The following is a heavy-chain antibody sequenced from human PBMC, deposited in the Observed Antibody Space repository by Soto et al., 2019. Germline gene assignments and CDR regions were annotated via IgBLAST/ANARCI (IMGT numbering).Heavy chain of an antibody. CDR3: ARDEANDYGGNYFDY. V-gene: IGHV4-59*01. CDR2: IYYSGST. Sequence: SETLSLTCTVSGGSISSYYWSWIRQPPGKGLEWIGYIYYSGSTNYNPSLKSRVTISVDTSKNQFSLKLSSVTAADTAVYYCARDEANDYGGNYFDYWGQGTLVTVSS. J-gene: IGHJ4*02. D-gene: IGHD4-17*01. CDR1: GGSISSYY.